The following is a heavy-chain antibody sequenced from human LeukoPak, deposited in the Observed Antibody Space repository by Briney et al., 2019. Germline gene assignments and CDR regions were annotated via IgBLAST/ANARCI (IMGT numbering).Heavy chain of an antibody. J-gene: IGHJ3*02. CDR1: GYTFTGYH. CDR3: ARHANYDFWSTFDI. V-gene: IGHV1-2*06. Sequence: ASVKVSCKASGYTFTGYHMHWVRRAPGQGLEWMGRINPNSGDTNYAQKFQGRVTMTRDTSISTAYMELSRLRSDDTAVYYCARHANYDFWSTFDIWGQGTMVTVSS. CDR2: INPNSGDT. D-gene: IGHD3-3*01.